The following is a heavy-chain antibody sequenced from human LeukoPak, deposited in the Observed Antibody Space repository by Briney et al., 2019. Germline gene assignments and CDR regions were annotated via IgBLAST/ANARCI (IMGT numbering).Heavy chain of an antibody. D-gene: IGHD1-26*01. CDR1: GFTFSDYY. V-gene: IGHV3-11*01. CDR2: ISSSGSTI. Sequence: GGSLRLSCAASGFTFSDYYMSWIRQAPGKGLGWVSYISSSGSTIYYADSVKGRFTISRDNAKNPLYLQMNSLRAEDTAVYYCARRLYEVGWFDPWGQGTLVTVSS. CDR3: ARRLYEVGWFDP. J-gene: IGHJ5*02.